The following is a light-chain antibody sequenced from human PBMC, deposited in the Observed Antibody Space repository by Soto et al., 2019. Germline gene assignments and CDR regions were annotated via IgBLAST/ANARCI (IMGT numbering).Light chain of an antibody. CDR1: QSVSSSF. Sequence: EIVLTQSPGTLSLSPGERATLSCRASQSVSSSFLAWYQQKPGQAPRLLIYGASSRATGIPDRFSGSGSGTDFTLTISGLEPEDFVVYYCQQYKNWPPEYTFGQGTKLEIK. J-gene: IGKJ2*01. CDR2: GAS. CDR3: QQYKNWPPEYT. V-gene: IGKV3-20*01.